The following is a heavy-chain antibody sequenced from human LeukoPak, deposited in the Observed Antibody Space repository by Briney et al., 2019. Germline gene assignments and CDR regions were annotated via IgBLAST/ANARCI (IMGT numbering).Heavy chain of an antibody. CDR3: ARGTHSSGYYAFDI. D-gene: IGHD3-22*01. CDR1: GGSVSSGSYY. V-gene: IGHV4-61*03. CDR2: ISYSGNT. J-gene: IGHJ3*02. Sequence: SETLSLTCTVSGGSVSSGSYYWSWIRQPPGKGLEWIGHISYSGNTHYNPSLESRVTISVDTSKNHFSLKLSSVTAADTAVYYCARGTHSSGYYAFDIWGQGTMVTVSS.